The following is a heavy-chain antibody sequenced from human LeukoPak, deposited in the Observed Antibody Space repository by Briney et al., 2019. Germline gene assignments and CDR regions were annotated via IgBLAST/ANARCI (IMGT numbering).Heavy chain of an antibody. V-gene: IGHV1-2*02. CDR3: ARVRTTVLYCSGGSCPFDY. Sequence: GASVKVSCKASGYTFTGYYMHWVRQAPGQGLERMGWINPNSGGTNYAQKFQGRVTMTRDTSISTAYMELSRLRSDDTAVYYCARVRTTVLYCSGGSCPFDYWGQGTLVTVSS. CDR2: INPNSGGT. CDR1: GYTFTGYY. J-gene: IGHJ4*02. D-gene: IGHD2-15*01.